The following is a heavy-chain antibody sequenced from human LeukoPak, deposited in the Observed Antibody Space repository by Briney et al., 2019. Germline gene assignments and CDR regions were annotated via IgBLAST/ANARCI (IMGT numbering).Heavy chain of an antibody. J-gene: IGHJ4*02. CDR2: ISGGGDTT. Sequence: GGSLRLSCAASGFTFSSYDMSWVRQAPGRGLEWVLTISGGGDTTYYADSVKGRFTISRDNSKNTLYLQMNSLRAEDTAVYYCAKDASYYDFWSGYSQSSFDYWGQGTLVTASS. D-gene: IGHD3-3*01. V-gene: IGHV3-23*01. CDR1: GFTFSSYD. CDR3: AKDASYYDFWSGYSQSSFDY.